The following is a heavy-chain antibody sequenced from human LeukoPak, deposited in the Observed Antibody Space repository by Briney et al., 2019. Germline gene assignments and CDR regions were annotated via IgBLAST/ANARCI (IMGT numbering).Heavy chain of an antibody. CDR1: GGSISSYY. D-gene: IGHD1-20*01. CDR3: ARHHNWNYYYGMDG. Sequence: SETLSLTCTVSGGSISSYYWSWLRQPQGKGLEWFGYIYYSGSTNYNPSLESRVTISVDTSKTQFSLQLSSVTAADTAVYYCARHHNWNYYYGMDGWGQGTTVTVSS. J-gene: IGHJ6*02. V-gene: IGHV4-59*01. CDR2: IYYSGST.